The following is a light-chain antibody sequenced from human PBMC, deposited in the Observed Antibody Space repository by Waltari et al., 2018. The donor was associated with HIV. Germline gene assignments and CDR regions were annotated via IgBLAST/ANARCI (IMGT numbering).Light chain of an antibody. Sequence: QSVLTQPPSASGTPGQRVTISCSGSSSNIGTNYIYWYQQLPGTAPKLLIHRNNKLTSWVPDRFSGSKSGTSVFLAISGLRSEDEADYYCAAWDENLSGRVVFGGGTKLTVL. CDR3: AAWDENLSGRVV. V-gene: IGLV1-47*01. CDR2: RNN. J-gene: IGLJ2*01. CDR1: SSNIGTNY.